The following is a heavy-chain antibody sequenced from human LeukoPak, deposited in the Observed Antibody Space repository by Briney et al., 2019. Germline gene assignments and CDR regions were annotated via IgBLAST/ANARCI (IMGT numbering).Heavy chain of an antibody. CDR3: ARDFLAAGR. V-gene: IGHV4-38-2*02. Sequence: SETLSLTCTVSGYSISSGYYWGWIRQPPGKGLEWIGSIYHSGSTYYNPSLKSRVTISVDTSKNQFSLKLSSVTAVDTAVYYCARDFLAAGRWGQGTLVTVSS. CDR1: GYSISSGYY. D-gene: IGHD6-13*01. J-gene: IGHJ4*02. CDR2: IYHSGST.